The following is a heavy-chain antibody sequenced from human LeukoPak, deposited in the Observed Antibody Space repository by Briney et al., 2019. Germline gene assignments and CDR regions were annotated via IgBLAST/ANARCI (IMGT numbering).Heavy chain of an antibody. J-gene: IGHJ4*02. CDR2: INPNTGGT. CDR1: GGTFSSYA. CDR3: ARATPTITTEY. Sequence: GASVRVSCKASGGTFSSYAISWVRQAPGQGLEWMGWINPNTGGTNYAQNFQGRVTMTRDTSISTAYMELSSLRSDDTAVYYCARATPTITTEYWGQGTLVTVSS. D-gene: IGHD1-14*01. V-gene: IGHV1-2*02.